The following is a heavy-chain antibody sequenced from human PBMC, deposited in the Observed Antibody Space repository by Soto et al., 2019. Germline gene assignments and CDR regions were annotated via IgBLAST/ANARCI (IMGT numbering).Heavy chain of an antibody. V-gene: IGHV3-23*01. CDR2: VSTAVGAT. J-gene: IGHJ4*02. D-gene: IGHD6-13*01. CDR3: AKDRTAAARNFDY. Sequence: EVQLLESGGGLVQPGWSLRLSCAVAGFTFSNHAMRWGSQAPGQGLEWVSAVSTAVGATYYADSVQGRFTISRDDSNNTLYLQMDSLRAEDTAVYYCAKDRTAAARNFDYWGQGTLVSVSS. CDR1: GFTFSNHA.